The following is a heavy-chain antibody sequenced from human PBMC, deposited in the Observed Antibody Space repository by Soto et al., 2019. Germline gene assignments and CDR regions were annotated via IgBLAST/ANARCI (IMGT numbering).Heavy chain of an antibody. J-gene: IGHJ4*02. Sequence: SGPTLVNPTQTLTLTCTFSGFSLSTSGVGVGWIRQPPGKALEWLALIYWDDDKRYSPSLKSRLTITKDTSKNQVVLTMTNMDPVDTATYYCAHGRYNWNDEGNYFDYWGQGTLVTVSS. V-gene: IGHV2-5*02. CDR1: GFSLSTSGVG. CDR2: IYWDDDK. CDR3: AHGRYNWNDEGNYFDY. D-gene: IGHD1-1*01.